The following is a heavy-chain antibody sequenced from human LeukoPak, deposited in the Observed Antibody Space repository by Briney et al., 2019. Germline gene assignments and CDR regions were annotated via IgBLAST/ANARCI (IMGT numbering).Heavy chain of an antibody. V-gene: IGHV4-39*01. CDR2: IYYSGST. CDR3: ARLHYYDSSGPVVGGFDY. J-gene: IGHJ4*02. CDR1: GGSISSSSYS. Sequence: TSSETLSLTCTVSGGSISSSSYSWGWIRQPPGKGLEWIGSIYYSGSTYYNPSLKSRVTISVDTSKNQFSLKLSSVTAADTAVYYCARLHYYDSSGPVVGGFDYWGQGTLVTVSS. D-gene: IGHD3-22*01.